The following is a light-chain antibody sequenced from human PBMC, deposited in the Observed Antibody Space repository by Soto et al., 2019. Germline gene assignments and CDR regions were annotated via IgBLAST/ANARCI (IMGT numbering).Light chain of an antibody. CDR3: QQYYNLPWT. CDR2: WAS. J-gene: IGKJ1*01. V-gene: IGKV4-1*01. CDR1: QSVLFSSDSKNY. Sequence: DIVMTQSPDSLAVSLGERATINCKSSQSVLFSSDSKNYLSWYQQKPGQPPKLLIYWASTRESGVPDRFSGSESGTDFTLTISSLQAEDVAVYYCQQYYNLPWTFGQGTKVEIK.